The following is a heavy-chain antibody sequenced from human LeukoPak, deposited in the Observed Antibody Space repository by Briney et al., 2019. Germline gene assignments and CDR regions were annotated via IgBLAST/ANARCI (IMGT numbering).Heavy chain of an antibody. CDR2: IKQDGSEK. Sequence: GGSLRLSCAASGFTFSRYWMSWVRQAPGKGLEWVANIKQDGSEKYYVDSVKGRFTISRDNAKNSLYLQMNSLRAEDTAVYYCARDRGNYGSGSYYHDFDYWGQGTLVTVSS. D-gene: IGHD3-10*01. CDR3: ARDRGNYGSGSYYHDFDY. J-gene: IGHJ4*02. V-gene: IGHV3-7*01. CDR1: GFTFSRYW.